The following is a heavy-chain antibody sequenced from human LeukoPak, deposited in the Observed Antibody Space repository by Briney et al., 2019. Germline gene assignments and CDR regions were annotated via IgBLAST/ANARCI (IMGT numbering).Heavy chain of an antibody. CDR1: GGSISSYY. CDR3: ARGGSSGYYAWFDP. CDR2: IYYSGST. Sequence: SETLSLTCTFSGGSISSYYWSWIRQPPGKGLEWIGYIYYSGSTNYNPSLKSRVTISVDTSKNQFSLKLSSVTAADTAVYYCARGGSSGYYAWFDPWGQGTLVTVSS. D-gene: IGHD3-22*01. J-gene: IGHJ5*02. V-gene: IGHV4-59*01.